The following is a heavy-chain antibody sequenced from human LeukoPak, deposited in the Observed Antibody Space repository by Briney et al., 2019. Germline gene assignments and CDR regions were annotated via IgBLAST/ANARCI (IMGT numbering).Heavy chain of an antibody. D-gene: IGHD1-1*01. CDR3: ARGLAARGYYYYYYYMDV. CDR1: GGSISSYY. J-gene: IGHJ6*03. V-gene: IGHV4-4*07. Sequence: SETLPLTCTVSGGSISSYYWSWIRQPAGKGLEWIGRIYTSGSTNYNPSLKSRVTISVDTSKNQISLKLSSVTAADTAVYYCARGLAARGYYYYYYYMDVWGKGTTVTVSS. CDR2: IYTSGST.